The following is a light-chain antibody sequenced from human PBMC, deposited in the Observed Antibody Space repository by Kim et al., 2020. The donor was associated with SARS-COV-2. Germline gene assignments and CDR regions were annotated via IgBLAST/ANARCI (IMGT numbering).Light chain of an antibody. Sequence: DIQMTQSPSFLSASVGDRVTISCQASHDISNLLNWYQQKPGKVPEVLIYDATNLERGVPSRFSGSGSGTDFTLTISNLQPEDSAIYYCQQYYTLYTFGRGTKLEI. CDR2: DAT. J-gene: IGKJ2*01. CDR3: QQYYTLYT. CDR1: HDISNL. V-gene: IGKV1-33*01.